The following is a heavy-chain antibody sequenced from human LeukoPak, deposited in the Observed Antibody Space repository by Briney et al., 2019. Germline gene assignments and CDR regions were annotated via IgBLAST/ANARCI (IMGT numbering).Heavy chain of an antibody. CDR1: GDSVSSKSAT. V-gene: IGHV6-1*01. CDR2: TYYRSKWYD. J-gene: IGHJ5*02. Sequence: SQTLSLTCAISGDSVSSKSATWNWLRQSPSRGLEWLGRTYYRSKWYDDYAVSVKGRITINPDTSKNQFSLHLTSVTPEDTAVYFSARVGCDSLFLATGFDPWGQGTLVTVSS. CDR3: ARVGCDSLFLATGFDP. D-gene: IGHD1-1*01.